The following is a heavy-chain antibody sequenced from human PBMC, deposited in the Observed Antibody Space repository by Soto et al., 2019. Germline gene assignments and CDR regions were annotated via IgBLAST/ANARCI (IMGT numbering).Heavy chain of an antibody. CDR2: ISWNSGSI. CDR3: AKDFVDILTGLSPFQH. V-gene: IGHV3-9*01. D-gene: IGHD3-9*01. CDR1: GFTFDDYA. J-gene: IGHJ1*01. Sequence: PGGSLRLSCAASGFTFDDYAMHWVRQAPGKGLEWVSGISWNSGSIGYADSVKGRFTISRDNAKNSLYLQMNSLRAEDTALYYCAKDFVDILTGLSPFQHWGQGTLVTVSS.